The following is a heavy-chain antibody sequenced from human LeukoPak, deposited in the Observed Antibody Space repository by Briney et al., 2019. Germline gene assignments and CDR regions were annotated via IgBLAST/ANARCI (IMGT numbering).Heavy chain of an antibody. V-gene: IGHV4-59*01. D-gene: IGHD6-13*01. CDR2: IYYSGST. CDR3: ARDAGSSWYLTNDAFDI. Sequence: ETLSLTCTVSGGSISSYYWSWIRQPPGKGLEWIGYIYYSGSTNYNPSLKSRVTISVDTSKNQFSLKLSSVTAADTAVYYCARDAGSSWYLTNDAFDIWGQGTMVTVSS. CDR1: GGSISSYY. J-gene: IGHJ3*02.